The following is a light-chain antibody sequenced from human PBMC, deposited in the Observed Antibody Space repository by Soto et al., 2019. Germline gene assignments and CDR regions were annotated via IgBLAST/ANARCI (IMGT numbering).Light chain of an antibody. CDR3: QQYYSTPFLT. CDR2: WAS. V-gene: IGKV4-1*01. Sequence: DIVMTQSPDSLAVSLGERATINCKSSQSVLYSSNNKNYLAWYQQKPGQPPKLLIYWASTRESGVPDRFSGSWSGTDFTLTISSLQAEDVAVYYCQQYYSTPFLTFGGGTNVEIK. CDR1: QSVLYSSNNKNY. J-gene: IGKJ4*01.